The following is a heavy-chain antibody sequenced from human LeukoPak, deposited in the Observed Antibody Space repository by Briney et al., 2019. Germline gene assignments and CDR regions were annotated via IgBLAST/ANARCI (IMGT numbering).Heavy chain of an antibody. J-gene: IGHJ4*02. V-gene: IGHV3-30-3*01. CDR2: ISYDGSNK. CDR1: GFTFSSYA. CDR3: ARGPSAMVRGVIHGGVDY. Sequence: GGSLRLSCAASGFTFSSYAMHWVRQAPGKGLEWVAVISYDGSNKYYADSVKGRFTISRDNPKNTLYLQMNSLRAEDTAVYYCARGPSAMVRGVIHGGVDYWGQGTLVTVSS. D-gene: IGHD3-10*01.